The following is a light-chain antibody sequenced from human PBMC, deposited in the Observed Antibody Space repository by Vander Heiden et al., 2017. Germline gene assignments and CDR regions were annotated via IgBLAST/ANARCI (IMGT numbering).Light chain of an antibody. CDR2: DNN. CDR3: GTWDSGLSTIV. J-gene: IGLJ2*01. Sequence: QSVLTQPPSVSAAPGQNVTISCSGSSSNIGNNFVSWCRQLPGAAPKLLIYDNNKRASGIPDRFSGSKSGTSATLGITGLQTGDEADYYCGTWDSGLSTIVFGGGTKLTVL. V-gene: IGLV1-51*01. CDR1: SSNIGNNF.